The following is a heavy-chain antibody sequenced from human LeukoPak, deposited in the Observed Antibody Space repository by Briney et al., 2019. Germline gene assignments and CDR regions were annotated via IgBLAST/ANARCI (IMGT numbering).Heavy chain of an antibody. CDR3: ARAPSWNYNRYYYYYVDV. Sequence: ASVKVSCKTSGYTFTNFDINWVRQASGHGLEWMGWMNPSSGNTGYAQKFQGRVTITRNTSISTAYMELGSLRSEDTAVYYCARAPSWNYNRYYYYYVDVWGRGTTVTVSS. CDR1: GYTFTNFD. V-gene: IGHV1-8*03. D-gene: IGHD1-7*01. CDR2: MNPSSGNT. J-gene: IGHJ6*03.